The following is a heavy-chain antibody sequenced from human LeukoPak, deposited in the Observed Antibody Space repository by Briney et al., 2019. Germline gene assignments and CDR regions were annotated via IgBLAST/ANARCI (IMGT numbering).Heavy chain of an antibody. Sequence: PGGSLRLSCAASGFTFSSYGMHWVRQAPGKGLEWVAFIRYDGSNKYYADSVKGRFTISRDNSKNTLYLQMNSLRAEDTAVYYCAKDPPLRFLEWLSDDAFDIWGQGTMVTVSS. CDR1: GFTFSSYG. V-gene: IGHV3-30*02. CDR2: IRYDGSNK. CDR3: AKDPPLRFLEWLSDDAFDI. J-gene: IGHJ3*02. D-gene: IGHD3-3*01.